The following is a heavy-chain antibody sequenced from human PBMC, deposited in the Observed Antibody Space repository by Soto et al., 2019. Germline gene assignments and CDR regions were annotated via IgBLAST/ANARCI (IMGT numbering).Heavy chain of an antibody. CDR2: IYYSGGT. CDR3: ARDNRGKYASVLDGYWFDP. D-gene: IGHD3-10*01. CDR1: GGSMSSYY. V-gene: IGHV4-59*01. Sequence: QVQLQESGPGLVKPSETLSLTCTVSGGSMSSYYWSWIRQPPGKGLEWLGYIYYSGGTNYNPSLKHRVPISVDKSKNQFFLKLNSVTAEETAVYYCARDNRGKYASVLDGYWFDPWGQGTLVTVSS. J-gene: IGHJ5*02.